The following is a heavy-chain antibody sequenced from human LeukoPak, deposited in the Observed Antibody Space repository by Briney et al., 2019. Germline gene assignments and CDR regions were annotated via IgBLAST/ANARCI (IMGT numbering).Heavy chain of an antibody. Sequence: SQTLSLTCTVSGGSISSGGYYWSWIRQHPGKGLEWIGYIYYSGSTYYNPSLKSRVTISVDTSKNQFSLKLSSVTAADTAVYYCARANYDSSGYYSYFDYWGQGTLVTVSS. D-gene: IGHD3-22*01. CDR2: IYYSGST. CDR3: ARANYDSSGYYSYFDY. J-gene: IGHJ4*02. V-gene: IGHV4-31*03. CDR1: GGSISSGGYY.